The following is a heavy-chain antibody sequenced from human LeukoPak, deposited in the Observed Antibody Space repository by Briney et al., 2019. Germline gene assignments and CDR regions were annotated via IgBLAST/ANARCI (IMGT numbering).Heavy chain of an antibody. CDR1: GDSISSYY. CDR3: ARAASSGLDY. CDR2: VYNSGTT. Sequence: SETLSLTCTVSGDSISSYYWNWIRQPAGKGLEWIGRVYNSGTTNYNPSLKSRVAMSVDTSKNHFSLKLTSVTAADTAVYYCARAASSGLDYWGRGTLVTVSS. V-gene: IGHV4-4*07. J-gene: IGHJ4*02. D-gene: IGHD6-19*01.